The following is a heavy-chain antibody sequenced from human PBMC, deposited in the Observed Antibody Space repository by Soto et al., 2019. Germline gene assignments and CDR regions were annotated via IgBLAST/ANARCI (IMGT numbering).Heavy chain of an antibody. CDR3: ARDRYSYYDFWSGSLPYYYYGMDV. Sequence: GGSQRLSCAASGFTFSIYAMSWVRQAPGKGLEWVSAISGSGGSTYYADSVKGRFTISRDNAKNSLYLQMNSLRAEDTAVYYCARDRYSYYDFWSGSLPYYYYGMDVWGQGTTVTVSS. CDR1: GFTFSIYA. D-gene: IGHD3-3*01. V-gene: IGHV3-23*01. CDR2: ISGSGGST. J-gene: IGHJ6*02.